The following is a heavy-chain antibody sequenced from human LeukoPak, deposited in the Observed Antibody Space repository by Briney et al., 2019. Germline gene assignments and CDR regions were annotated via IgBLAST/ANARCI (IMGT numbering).Heavy chain of an antibody. V-gene: IGHV1-18*01. CDR3: ARRVGATYYYYGMDV. Sequence: GASVKVSCKVSGYTLTELSMHWVRQAPGQGLEWMGWISAYNGNTNYAQKLQGRVTMTTDTSTSTAYMELRSLRSDDTAVYYCARRVGATYYYYGMDVWGQGTTVTVSS. CDR2: ISAYNGNT. D-gene: IGHD1-26*01. CDR1: GYTLTELS. J-gene: IGHJ6*02.